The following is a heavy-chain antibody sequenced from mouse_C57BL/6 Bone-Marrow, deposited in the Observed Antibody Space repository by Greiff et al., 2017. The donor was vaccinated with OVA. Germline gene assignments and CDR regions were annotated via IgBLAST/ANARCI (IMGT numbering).Heavy chain of an antibody. V-gene: IGHV5-2*01. CDR2: INSDGGST. Sequence: EVQGVESGGGLVQPGESLKLSCESNEYEFPSHDMSWVRKTPEKRLELVAAINSDGGSTYYPDTLERRFIISRDNTKKTLYLQMSSLRSEDTALYYCARPTIGPASYYAMDYWGQGTSVTVSS. J-gene: IGHJ4*01. CDR1: EYEFPSHD. D-gene: IGHD2-14*01. CDR3: ARPTIGPASYYAMDY.